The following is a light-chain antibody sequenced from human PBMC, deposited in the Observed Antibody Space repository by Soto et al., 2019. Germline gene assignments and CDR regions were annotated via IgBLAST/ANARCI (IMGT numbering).Light chain of an antibody. V-gene: IGLV2-14*01. CDR2: AVS. Sequence: QSALTQPASVSGSPGRSITISCTGTSSDVGAYNFVSWYQQHPGKAPKLLIYAVSNRPSGVSNRFSGSKSGNTASLTISGLQAEDEADYYCSSYTSSSTSGVFGGGTKLTVL. J-gene: IGLJ2*01. CDR3: SSYTSSSTSGV. CDR1: SSDVGAYNF.